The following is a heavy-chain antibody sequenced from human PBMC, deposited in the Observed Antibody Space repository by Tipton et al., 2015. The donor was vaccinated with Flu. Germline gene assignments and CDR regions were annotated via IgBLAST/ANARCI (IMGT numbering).Heavy chain of an antibody. CDR2: IYTTGTT. D-gene: IGHD2-21*01. J-gene: IGHJ3*02. Sequence: TLSLTCTVSGGSISSYYWSWIRQPAGKGLEWIGRIYTTGTTKYNPSLMSRVTMSVDTSKNQFFLRLTSVTAADTALYYCARVKYSGDAFDIWGRGTMVTVSS. V-gene: IGHV4-4*07. CDR1: GGSISSYY. CDR3: ARVKYSGDAFDI.